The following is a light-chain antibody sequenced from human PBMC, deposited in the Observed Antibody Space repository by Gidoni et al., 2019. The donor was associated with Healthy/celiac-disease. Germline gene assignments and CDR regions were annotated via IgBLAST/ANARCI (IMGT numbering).Light chain of an antibody. CDR1: SSDVGGYNH. CDR3: CSYAGSYTVV. CDR2: DVR. J-gene: IGLJ2*01. Sequence: QSALTQPRSVSGSPGQSVTISCTGTSSDVGGYNHVSWYQQHPGKAPTLMIYDVRKRPSGVPDRFSGSKSGNTASLTISGLQAEDEADYYCCSYAGSYTVVFGGGTKLTVL. V-gene: IGLV2-11*01.